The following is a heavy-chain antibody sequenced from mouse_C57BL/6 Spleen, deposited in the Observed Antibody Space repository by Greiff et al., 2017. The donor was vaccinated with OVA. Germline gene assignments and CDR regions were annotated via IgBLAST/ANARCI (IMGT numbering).Heavy chain of an antibody. V-gene: IGHV5-4*01. J-gene: IGHJ2*01. CDR1: GFTFSSYA. CDR3: ARGLGNYFDY. D-gene: IGHD4-1*01. CDR2: ISDGGSYT. Sequence: EVLLVASWGGLVKPGGSLKLSCAASGFTFSSYAMSWVRQTPEKRLEWVATISDGGSYTYYPDNVKGRFTISRDNAKNNLYLQMSHLKSEDTAMYYCARGLGNYFDYWGQGTTLTVSS.